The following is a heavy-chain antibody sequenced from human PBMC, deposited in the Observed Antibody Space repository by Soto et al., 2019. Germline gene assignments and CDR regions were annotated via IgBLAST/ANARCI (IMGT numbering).Heavy chain of an antibody. CDR3: ARHESQGSYGKYYYYYYGMDV. J-gene: IGHJ6*02. D-gene: IGHD5-18*01. CDR1: GYSFTSYW. Sequence: PGESLKISCKGSGYSFTSYWIGWVRQMPVKGLEWMGIIYPGDSDTRYSPSFQGQVTISADKSISTAYLQWSSLKASDTAMYYCARHESQGSYGKYYYYYYGMDVWGQGTTVTVSS. CDR2: IYPGDSDT. V-gene: IGHV5-51*01.